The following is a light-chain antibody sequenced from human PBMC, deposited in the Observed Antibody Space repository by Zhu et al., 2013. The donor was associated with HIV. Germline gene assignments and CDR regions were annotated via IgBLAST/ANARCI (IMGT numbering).Light chain of an antibody. J-gene: IGKJ3*01. Sequence: IQMTQSPSTLSASVGDRVTITCRASQDIDTYLAWYQQRSGGAPRLLIYGANTLESGVPSRFSGNGSATDFTLTISCLQSEDRATYFCQQYSSESSTFGPGTRVDI. CDR3: QQYSSESST. CDR1: QDIDTY. V-gene: IGKV1-8*01. CDR2: GAN.